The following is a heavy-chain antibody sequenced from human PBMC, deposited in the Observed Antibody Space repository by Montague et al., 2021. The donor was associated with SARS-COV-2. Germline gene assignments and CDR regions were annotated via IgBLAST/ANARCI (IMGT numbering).Heavy chain of an antibody. J-gene: IGHJ4*02. CDR3: ARLDGLGY. CDR2: IYHGGST. CDR1: GGSISSSNW. D-gene: IGHD3/OR15-3a*01. Sequence: SETLSLTCAVSGGSISSSNWWSCVRQPPGKGLEWIGEIYHGGSTNYNPSLKSRVTMSIDESRNQFSLSLSSLTAADTAVYYCARLDGLGYWGQGTLVAVSS. V-gene: IGHV4-4*02.